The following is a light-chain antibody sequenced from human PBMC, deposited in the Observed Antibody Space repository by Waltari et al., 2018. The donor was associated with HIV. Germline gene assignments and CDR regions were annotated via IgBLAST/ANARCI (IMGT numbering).Light chain of an antibody. Sequence: QSVLTQPPSVSAAPGQKVTISCSGSTSNIGKNYVSWYQQIQETAPKLIIYDNNKRPSGIPDRFSGSKSGTSATLAITGLQTGDEADYFCGTWDSSVSAGVFGGGTKLTVL. CDR2: DNN. CDR3: GTWDSSVSAGV. J-gene: IGLJ3*02. V-gene: IGLV1-51*01. CDR1: TSNIGKNY.